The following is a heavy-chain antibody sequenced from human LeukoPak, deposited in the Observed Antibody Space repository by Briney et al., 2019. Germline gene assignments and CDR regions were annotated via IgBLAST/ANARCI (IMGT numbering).Heavy chain of an antibody. CDR2: MNPNRGNT. D-gene: IGHD2-21*02. J-gene: IGHJ4*02. Sequence: GSVSVSCEASGETLTSYDMNWVGQAAGQGREGMGGMNPNRGNTVYAMKFQDRVTMTRNTSTSTAYMELSSLRSEDTAVYYCARGDYIVVVTALLERSYYFDYWGQRTLVTASS. V-gene: IGHV1-8*01. CDR3: ARGDYIVVVTALLERSYYFDY. CDR1: GETLTSYD.